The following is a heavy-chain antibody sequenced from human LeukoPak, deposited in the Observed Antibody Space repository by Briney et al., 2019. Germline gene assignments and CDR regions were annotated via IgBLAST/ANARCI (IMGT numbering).Heavy chain of an antibody. J-gene: IGHJ4*02. CDR3: AGSSGYYYPLDY. Sequence: SETLSLTCTVSGGSISSYYWSWIRQPPGKGLEWIGYIYYSGSTNYNPSLKSRVTISVDTSKNQFSLKLSSVTAADTAVYYCAGSSGYYYPLDYWGQGALVTVSS. CDR1: GGSISSYY. CDR2: IYYSGST. V-gene: IGHV4-59*01. D-gene: IGHD3-22*01.